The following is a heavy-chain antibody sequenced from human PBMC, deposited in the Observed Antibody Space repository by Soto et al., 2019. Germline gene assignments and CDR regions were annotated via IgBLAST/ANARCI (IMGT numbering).Heavy chain of an antibody. CDR2: IYPGDSDT. J-gene: IGHJ4*02. V-gene: IGHV5-51*01. CDR3: ARSFYCSGGSCYSPD. CDR1: GYSFTIYW. D-gene: IGHD2-15*01. Sequence: GESLKISCKGSGYSFTIYWIGWVRQMPGKGLEWMGIIYPGDSDTRYSPSFQGQVTISADKSISTAYLQWSSLKASDTAMYYCARSFYCSGGSCYSPDWGQGTLVTVSS.